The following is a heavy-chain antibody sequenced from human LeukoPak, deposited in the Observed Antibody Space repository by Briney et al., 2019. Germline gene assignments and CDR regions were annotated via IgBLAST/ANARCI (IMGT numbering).Heavy chain of an antibody. D-gene: IGHD4-17*01. Sequence: SETLSLTCTVSGGSISSYYWSWIRQPPGKGLEWIGYIYYSGSTNYNPSLKSRVTISVDTSKNQFSLKLSSVTAADTAVYYCARDPRYGDLKGAFDIWGQGTMVTVPS. V-gene: IGHV4-59*01. CDR2: IYYSGST. J-gene: IGHJ3*02. CDR1: GGSISSYY. CDR3: ARDPRYGDLKGAFDI.